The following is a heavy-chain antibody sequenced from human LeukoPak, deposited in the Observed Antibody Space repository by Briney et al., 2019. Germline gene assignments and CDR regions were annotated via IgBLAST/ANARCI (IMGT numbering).Heavy chain of an antibody. Sequence: GGSLRLSCAASGLTFRISAVHWVRQAPGKGLQWVALLSYDGSTEYHADSVKGRFTISRDTSKNTLYLQMNSLRAEDTAVYYCARALWVGGYFDYWGQGTRVTVSS. D-gene: IGHD3-10*01. CDR3: ARALWVGGYFDY. CDR1: GLTFRISA. V-gene: IGHV3-30*04. CDR2: LSYDGSTE. J-gene: IGHJ4*02.